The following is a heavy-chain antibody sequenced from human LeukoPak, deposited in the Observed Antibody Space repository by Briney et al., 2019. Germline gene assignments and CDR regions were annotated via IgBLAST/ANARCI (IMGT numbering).Heavy chain of an antibody. CDR3: ARAPLQLAWFDP. V-gene: IGHV4-34*01. Sequence: SETLSLTCAVYGGSFSGYYWSWIRQPPGKGLEWIGEINHSGSTNYNPSLKSRVTISVDTSKNQFSLKLSSVTAADTAVYYCARAPLQLAWFDPWGQGTLVTVSS. CDR1: GGSFSGYY. J-gene: IGHJ5*02. D-gene: IGHD5-18*01. CDR2: INHSGST.